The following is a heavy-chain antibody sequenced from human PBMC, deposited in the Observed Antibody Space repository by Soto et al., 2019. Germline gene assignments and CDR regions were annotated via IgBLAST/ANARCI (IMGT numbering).Heavy chain of an antibody. J-gene: IGHJ4*02. CDR1: GGSFSGYY. D-gene: IGHD3-10*01. V-gene: IGHV4-34*01. Sequence: QVQLQQWGAGLLKPSETLSLTCAVYGGSFSGYYWSWIRQPPGKGLEWIGEVNHSGSTKYNPSLKRRVTISVGTCKDQFSLELSSVAAACMAVYYCARLRITIFRVPDYWGQGNLVTVSS. CDR2: VNHSGST. CDR3: ARLRITIFRVPDY.